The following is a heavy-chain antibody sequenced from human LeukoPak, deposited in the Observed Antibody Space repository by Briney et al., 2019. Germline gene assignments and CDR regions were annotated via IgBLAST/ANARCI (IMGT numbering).Heavy chain of an antibody. CDR2: MNPNSGNT. D-gene: IGHD2-2*01. CDR1: GYTFSSYD. J-gene: IGHJ4*02. Sequence: ASVKVSCKTSGYTFSSYDVTWVRQAPGQGLEYMGWMNPNSGNTGCAQKFRGRITMPSDASITSAYMELSSLTSEDTAVYYCARAVRNQLLSEYWGQGTLITVSS. V-gene: IGHV1-8*01. CDR3: ARAVRNQLLSEY.